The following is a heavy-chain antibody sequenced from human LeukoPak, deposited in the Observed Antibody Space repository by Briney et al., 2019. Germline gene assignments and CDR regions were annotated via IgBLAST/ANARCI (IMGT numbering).Heavy chain of an antibody. Sequence: SETLSLTCTVSGDSISSGTYYWAWIRQPPGKGLEWIGSIYYSGSTYYNPSLKGRVTISVDTSKTQFSLKLNSVTAADTAVYYCASGEGWLVRYWGQGTLVTVSS. CDR3: ASGEGWLVRY. J-gene: IGHJ4*02. CDR1: GDSISSGTYY. CDR2: IYYSGST. V-gene: IGHV4-39*07. D-gene: IGHD6-19*01.